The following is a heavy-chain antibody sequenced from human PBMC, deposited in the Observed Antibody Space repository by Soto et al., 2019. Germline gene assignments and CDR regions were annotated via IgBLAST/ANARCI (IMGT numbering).Heavy chain of an antibody. J-gene: IGHJ4*02. CDR2: ISAYNGNT. Sequence: QVQLVQSGAEVKKPGASVKVSCKASGYTFNKYSITWVRQAPGQGLEWMGWISAYNGNTNFAQKVQGRVTMATDTSTSTAYMELGSLRSDDTAVYYGARGNGDYVGDFDYWGQGTLVTVSS. D-gene: IGHD4-17*01. V-gene: IGHV1-18*01. CDR1: GYTFNKYS. CDR3: ARGNGDYVGDFDY.